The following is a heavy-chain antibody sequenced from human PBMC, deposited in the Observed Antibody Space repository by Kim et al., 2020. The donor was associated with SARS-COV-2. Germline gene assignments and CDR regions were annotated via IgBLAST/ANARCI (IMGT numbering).Heavy chain of an antibody. CDR1: GFTVSSSY. D-gene: IGHD1-26*01. J-gene: IGHJ3*02. CDR2: IYRRGDT. V-gene: IGHV3-66*01. Sequence: GGSLRLSCAASGFTVSSSYMSWVRQAPGKGLEWVSVIYRRGDTYYADSVKGRFTISRDNSKNTVYLQLNSLRVEDTAVYYCARDRSWELDAFHIWGQGTMVSVSS. CDR3: ARDRSWELDAFHI.